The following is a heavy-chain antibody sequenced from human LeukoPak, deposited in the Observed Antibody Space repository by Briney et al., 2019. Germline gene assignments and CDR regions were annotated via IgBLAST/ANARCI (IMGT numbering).Heavy chain of an antibody. CDR2: INSDGSST. CDR1: GFTFSSYW. CDR3: ARNRYSSPLDY. D-gene: IGHD6-19*01. Sequence: GGSLRLSCAASGFTFSSYWMHWVRQAPGKGLVWVSRINSDGSSTSYADSVKGRFTISRDNAKNTLYLQMNSLRAEDTAVYYCARNRYSSPLDYWGQGTLVTVSS. J-gene: IGHJ4*02. V-gene: IGHV3-74*01.